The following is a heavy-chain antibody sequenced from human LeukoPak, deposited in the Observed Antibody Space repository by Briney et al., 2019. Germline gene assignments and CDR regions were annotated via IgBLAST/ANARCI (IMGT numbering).Heavy chain of an antibody. D-gene: IGHD1-14*01. CDR1: GITFTHAW. Sequence: GGSLRLSCAASGITFTHAWMTWVRRAPGKGLEWVGRIKNKADGGTTDYAAPVKGRFTISRDDSNNTLYLQMSSLRAEDTAVYYCAKEHNNHFLDWGQGTLVTVSS. J-gene: IGHJ4*02. CDR2: IKNKADGGTT. CDR3: AKEHNNHFLD. V-gene: IGHV3-15*01.